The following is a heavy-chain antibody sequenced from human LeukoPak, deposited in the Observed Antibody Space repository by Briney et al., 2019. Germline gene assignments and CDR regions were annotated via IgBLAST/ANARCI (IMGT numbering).Heavy chain of an antibody. D-gene: IGHD6-19*01. CDR3: TTGMTKYSSGLDY. Sequence: GGSLRLSCAASGFTFSSNGMNWVRQAPGKGLEWVGRIKSKTDGGTTDYAAPVKGRFSISRDDSKNTLYLQMNSLKTEDKAMYYCTTGMTKYSSGLDYWGQGTLVTVSS. V-gene: IGHV3-15*01. CDR1: GFTFSSNG. J-gene: IGHJ4*02. CDR2: IKSKTDGGTT.